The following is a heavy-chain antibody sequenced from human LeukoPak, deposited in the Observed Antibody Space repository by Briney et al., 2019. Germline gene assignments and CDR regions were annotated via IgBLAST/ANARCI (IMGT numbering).Heavy chain of an antibody. Sequence: GGSLRLSCKASGFSFSDYTMHWVRQAPGEGLEWVALISFDGTSTFYADSVKGRFSISRDNSKKTLFLQMNNLRPEDTAEYYCADSSGWFDFDYWGQGTPVTVAS. CDR3: ADSSGWFDFDY. D-gene: IGHD6-19*01. CDR1: GFSFSDYT. CDR2: ISFDGTST. J-gene: IGHJ4*02. V-gene: IGHV3-30*14.